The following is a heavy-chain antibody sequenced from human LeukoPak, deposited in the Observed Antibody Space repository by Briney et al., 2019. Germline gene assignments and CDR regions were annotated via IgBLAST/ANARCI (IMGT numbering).Heavy chain of an antibody. J-gene: IGHJ6*03. CDR1: GGSISSGSYY. Sequence: SETLSLTCTVSGGSISSGSYYWSWIRQPAGKGLEWIGRIYTSGSTNYNPSLKSRVTISVDTSKNQFSLKLSSVTAADTAVYYCARVGYGDPSYMDVWGKGTTVTVSS. D-gene: IGHD4-17*01. V-gene: IGHV4-61*02. CDR3: ARVGYGDPSYMDV. CDR2: IYTSGST.